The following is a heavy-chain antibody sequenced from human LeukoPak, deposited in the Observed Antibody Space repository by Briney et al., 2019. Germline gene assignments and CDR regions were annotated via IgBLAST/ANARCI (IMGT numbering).Heavy chain of an antibody. CDR1: AGSISTYY. Sequence: SETLSLTCTVSAGSISTYYWSWIRQPPGKGLEWIGNIYSSGSPNYNPSLNCRVTISVDTSKNQFSLKLRSVTAADTAVYYCARHRTNSAYDPFDYWGQGTLVTVSS. V-gene: IGHV4-4*09. CDR3: ARHRTNSAYDPFDY. CDR2: IYSSGSP. D-gene: IGHD5-12*01. J-gene: IGHJ4*02.